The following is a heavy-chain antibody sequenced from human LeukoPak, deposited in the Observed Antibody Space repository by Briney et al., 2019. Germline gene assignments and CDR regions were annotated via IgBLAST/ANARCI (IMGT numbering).Heavy chain of an antibody. D-gene: IGHD6-13*01. CDR2: ISGDSHYI. CDR1: GFTFSDYS. J-gene: IGHJ4*02. CDR3: ARGPFSSSWSEFDY. Sequence: GGSLRLSCAASGFTFSDYSLNWVRQAPGKGLEWVSCISGDSHYIYYADSVKGRYTISRDNAQNSLYLHMNSLRAEDTAVYYCARGPFSSSWSEFDYWGQGTRVTVSS. V-gene: IGHV3-21*06.